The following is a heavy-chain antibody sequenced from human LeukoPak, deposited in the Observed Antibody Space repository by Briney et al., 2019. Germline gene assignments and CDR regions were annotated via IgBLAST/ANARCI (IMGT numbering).Heavy chain of an antibody. CDR3: AVGYCTSTSCPGALDI. D-gene: IGHD2-2*01. CDR2: ISYDGSNK. CDR1: RFNVNNYW. Sequence: PGGSLRLSCAASRFNVNNYWMHWVRQAPGKGLEWVAVISYDGSNKYHADSVKGRFTISRDNSKNTLFLQMNSLRAEDTAVYYCAVGYCTSTSCPGALDIWGQGTMVTVSS. J-gene: IGHJ3*02. V-gene: IGHV3-30*03.